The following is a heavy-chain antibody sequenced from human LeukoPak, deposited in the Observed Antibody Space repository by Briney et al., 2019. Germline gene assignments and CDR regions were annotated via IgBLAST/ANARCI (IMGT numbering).Heavy chain of an antibody. V-gene: IGHV3-30-3*01. CDR2: ISYDGSNK. Sequence: PGGSLRLSCAASGFTFSSYAMHWVRQAPGKGLEWVALISYDGSNKYYADSVKGRFTISRDNSKNTLYLQMNSLRAEDTAVYYCARASPPPTAGFDYWGQGTLVTVSS. CDR3: ARASPPPTAGFDY. CDR1: GFTFSSYA. J-gene: IGHJ4*02. D-gene: IGHD6-13*01.